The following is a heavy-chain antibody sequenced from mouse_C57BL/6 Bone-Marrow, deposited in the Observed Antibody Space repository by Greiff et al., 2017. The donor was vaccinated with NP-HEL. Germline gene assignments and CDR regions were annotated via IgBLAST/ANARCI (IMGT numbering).Heavy chain of an antibody. CDR3: ARSRLRRYYFDY. CDR2: IHPNSGST. Sequence: QVQLQQPGAELVKPGASVKLSCKASGYTFTSYWMHWVKQRPGQGLEWIGMIHPNSGSTNYNEKFKSKATLTVDKSSSTAYMQLSSLTSEDSAVYYCARSRLRRYYFDYWGQGTTLTVSS. J-gene: IGHJ2*01. CDR1: GYTFTSYW. D-gene: IGHD2-4*01. V-gene: IGHV1-64*01.